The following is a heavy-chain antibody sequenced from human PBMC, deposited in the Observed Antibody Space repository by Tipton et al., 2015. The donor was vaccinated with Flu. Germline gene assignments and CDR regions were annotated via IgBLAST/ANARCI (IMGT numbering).Heavy chain of an antibody. J-gene: IGHJ6*02. V-gene: IGHV1-18*01. D-gene: IGHD1-26*01. CDR1: GYTFNNYG. Sequence: QMQLVQSGVEVKKPGASVKVSCKASGYTFNNYGITWVRQAPGQGLEWMGWISGYNGETNYAEKLQGRVTMTTDTSTNTAYMELRSLKSDDTAMYYCARDRGSYNIHLEYHYYYGMDVWGQGTTVTVSS. CDR2: ISGYNGET. CDR3: ARDRGSYNIHLEYHYYYGMDV.